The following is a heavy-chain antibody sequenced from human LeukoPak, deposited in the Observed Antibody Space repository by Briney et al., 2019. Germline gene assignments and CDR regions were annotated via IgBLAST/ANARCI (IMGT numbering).Heavy chain of an antibody. CDR2: IIPIFGTA. V-gene: IGHV1-69*01. D-gene: IGHD3-22*01. J-gene: IGHJ4*02. CDR3: ARGEDYYDSSGFDY. CDR1: AGTFSSYA. Sequence: ASVKVSCKASAGTFSSYAISWVRQAPGQGLEWMGVIIPIFGTANYAQKFQGRVTITADESTSTAYMELSSLRSEDTAVYYCARGEDYYDSSGFDYWGQGTLVTVSS.